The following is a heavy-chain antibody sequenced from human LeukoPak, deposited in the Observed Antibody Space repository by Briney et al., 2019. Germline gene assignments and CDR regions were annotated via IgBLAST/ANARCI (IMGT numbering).Heavy chain of an antibody. CDR1: GGSFSGYY. CDR2: INRGGST. V-gene: IGHV4-34*01. J-gene: IGHJ3*02. D-gene: IGHD5-12*01. Sequence: SETLSLTCAVYGGSFSGYYWTWIRQPPGKGLEWIGEINRGGSTNYNPSLKSRVTISVDTSENQFSLKLNSVTAADTAVYYCARDLASYSGYDRRHAFDIWGQGTMVTVSS. CDR3: ARDLASYSGYDRRHAFDI.